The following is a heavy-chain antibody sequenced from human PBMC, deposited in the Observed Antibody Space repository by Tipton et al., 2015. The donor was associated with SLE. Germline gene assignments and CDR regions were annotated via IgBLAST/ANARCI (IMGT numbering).Heavy chain of an antibody. CDR1: GFTFSSYA. Sequence: GSLRLSCAASGFTFSSYAMSWVRQAPGKGLEWVSAISGSGGSTYYADSVKGRFTISRDNSKNTLYLQMNSLRAEDTAVYYCAKDQGIWDSSSWYGDSWGQGTPVTVSS. D-gene: IGHD6-13*01. J-gene: IGHJ4*02. CDR3: AKDQGIWDSSSWYGDS. V-gene: IGHV3-23*01. CDR2: ISGSGGST.